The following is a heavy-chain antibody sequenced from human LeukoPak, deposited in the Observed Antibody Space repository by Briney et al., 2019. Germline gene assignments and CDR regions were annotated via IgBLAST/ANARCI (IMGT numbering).Heavy chain of an antibody. CDR2: TSAGGSST. Sequence: TGRSLRLSCAASGFSFSSYAMHWVRQAPGKGLEWVSTTSAGGSSTYYADSVKGRFTISRDNSKNTFYLHMNSLRAEDTAVYYCAKGRGTAVTSAANYWGQGTLVTVSS. D-gene: IGHD4-17*01. J-gene: IGHJ4*02. CDR1: GFSFSSYA. CDR3: AKGRGTAVTSAANY. V-gene: IGHV3-23*01.